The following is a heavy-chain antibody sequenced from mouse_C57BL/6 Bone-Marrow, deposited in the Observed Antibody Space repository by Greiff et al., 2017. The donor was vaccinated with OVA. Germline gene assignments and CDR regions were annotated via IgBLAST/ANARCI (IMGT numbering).Heavy chain of an antibody. CDR2: ISSGGSYT. Sequence: EVKLVESGGDLVKPGGSLKLSCAASGFTFSSYGMSWVRQTPDKRLEWVATISSGGSYTYYPDSVKGRFTISSDNAKNTLYLQMSSLKSEDTAMYYCARGVPFRDYFDYWGQGTTLTVSS. D-gene: IGHD3-3*01. V-gene: IGHV5-6*02. CDR1: GFTFSSYG. CDR3: ARGVPFRDYFDY. J-gene: IGHJ2*01.